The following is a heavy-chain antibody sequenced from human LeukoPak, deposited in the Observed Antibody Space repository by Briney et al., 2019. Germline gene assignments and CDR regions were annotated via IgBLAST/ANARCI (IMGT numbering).Heavy chain of an antibody. J-gene: IGHJ3*02. CDR2: THPGDSDT. CDR3: ARLWGGIVAADDAFDI. V-gene: IGHV5-51*01. D-gene: IGHD1-26*01. Sequence: KHGESLKISCQGSGYNFAQYRIGWARQMPGKGLEWMGITHPGDSDTIYSPSFQGQATMSADKSISTAYLQWSSLKASDTAMYYCARLWGGIVAADDAFDIWGQGTMVTVSS. CDR1: GYNFAQYR.